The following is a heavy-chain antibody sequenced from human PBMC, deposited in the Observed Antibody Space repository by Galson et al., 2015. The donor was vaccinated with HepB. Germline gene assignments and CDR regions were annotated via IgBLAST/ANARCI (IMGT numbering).Heavy chain of an antibody. CDR1: GFTVSSNY. Sequence: SLRLSCAASGFTVSSNYMSWVRQAPGKGLEWVSVIYSGGSTYYADSVKGRFTISRDNSKNTLYLQMNSLRAEDTAVYYCARDYCSGGSCYDAFDIWGQGTMVTVSS. D-gene: IGHD2-15*01. CDR2: IYSGGST. V-gene: IGHV3-53*01. CDR3: ARDYCSGGSCYDAFDI. J-gene: IGHJ3*02.